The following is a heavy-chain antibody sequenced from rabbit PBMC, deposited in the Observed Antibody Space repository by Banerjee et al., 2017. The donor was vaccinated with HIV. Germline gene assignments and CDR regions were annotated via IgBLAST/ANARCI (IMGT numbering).Heavy chain of an antibody. J-gene: IGHJ4*01. V-gene: IGHV1S45*01. CDR3: ARDTGGANYGYVNL. CDR1: GFSFSSSYY. Sequence: QQQLVESGGGLVQPEGSLTLTCTASGFSFSSSYYMCWVRQAPGKGLEWIACIYAGSGGNTYYASWAKGRFTISKTSSTTVTLQMTSLTAADTATYFCARDTGGANYGYVNLWGPGTLVTVS. D-gene: IGHD6-1*01. CDR2: IYAGSGGNT.